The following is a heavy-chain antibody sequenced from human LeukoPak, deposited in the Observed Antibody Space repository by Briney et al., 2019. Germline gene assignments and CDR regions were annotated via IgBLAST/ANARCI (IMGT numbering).Heavy chain of an antibody. CDR3: ARSPSCCYFDY. J-gene: IGHJ4*02. Sequence: GGSLRLSCAASGFTFDDYAMHWVRQAPGKGLEYVSAISSNGGSTYYANSVKGRFTISRDNSKNTLYLQMGSLRAEDMAVYYCARSPSCCYFDYWGQGTLVTVSS. CDR1: GFTFDDYA. V-gene: IGHV3-64*01. CDR2: ISSNGGST.